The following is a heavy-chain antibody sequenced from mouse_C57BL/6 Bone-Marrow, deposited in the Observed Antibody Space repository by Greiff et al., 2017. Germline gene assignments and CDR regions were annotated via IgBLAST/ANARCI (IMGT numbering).Heavy chain of an antibody. V-gene: IGHV5-16*01. J-gene: IGHJ2*01. CDR2: INYDGSST. CDR3: ARDRWGYYFDY. CDR1: GFTFSDYY. D-gene: IGHD2-3*01. Sequence: EVKLMESEGGLVQPGSSMKLSCTASGFTFSDYYMAWVRQVPEKGLEWVANINYDGSSTYYLDSLKSRFIISRDNAKNILYLQMSSLKSEDTATYYCARDRWGYYFDYWGQGTTLTVSS.